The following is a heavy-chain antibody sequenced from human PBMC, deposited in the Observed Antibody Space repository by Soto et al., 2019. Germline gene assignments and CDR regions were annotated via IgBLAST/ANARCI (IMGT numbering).Heavy chain of an antibody. CDR3: ARDPGAYYDSSGYYYSDWFDP. V-gene: IGHV1-18*01. CDR2: ISAYNGNT. Sequence: GASVKVSCKASGYTFTSYGISWVRQAPGQGLEWMGWISAYNGNTNYAQKLQGRVTMTTDTSTSTAYMELRSLRSDDTAVYYCARDPGAYYDSSGYYYSDWFDPWGQGTLVTVSS. J-gene: IGHJ5*02. CDR1: GYTFTSYG. D-gene: IGHD3-22*01.